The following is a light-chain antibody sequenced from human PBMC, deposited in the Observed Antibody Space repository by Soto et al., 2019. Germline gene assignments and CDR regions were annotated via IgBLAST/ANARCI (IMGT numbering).Light chain of an antibody. V-gene: IGLV1-40*01. J-gene: IGLJ1*01. CDR1: SSNIGAGYD. CDR2: DNS. CDR3: QSYDSSLSGYV. Sequence: QAVVTQPPSVSGAPGQRVTISCTGSSSNIGAGYDVHWYQQLPGTAPKLLIYDNSNRPSGVPDRFSGSKSGTSAFLAITGLQAEDEADYYCQSYDSSLSGYVFGTGTKLTVL.